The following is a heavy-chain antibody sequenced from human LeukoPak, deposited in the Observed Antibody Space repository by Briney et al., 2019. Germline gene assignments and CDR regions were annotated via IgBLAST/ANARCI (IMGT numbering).Heavy chain of an antibody. D-gene: IGHD6-13*01. J-gene: IGHJ4*02. CDR2: IIPIFGTA. CDR1: GYTFTSYG. Sequence: GSSVKVSCKASGYTFTSYGISWVRQAPGQGLEWMGGIIPIFGTANYAQKFQGRVTITRNTSISTAYMELSSLRSEDTAVYYCARGSRRRGIAAAGTPYYFDYWGQGTLVTVSS. V-gene: IGHV1-69*05. CDR3: ARGSRRRGIAAAGTPYYFDY.